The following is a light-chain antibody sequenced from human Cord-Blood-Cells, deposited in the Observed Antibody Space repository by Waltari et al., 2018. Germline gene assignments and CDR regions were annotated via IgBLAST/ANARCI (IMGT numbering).Light chain of an antibody. Sequence: SSELTQDPAVSVALGQTVRITCQGDNLRSYYASWYQQKPGQAPVLFIYGKNNRPSGIPDRFSGSSSGNTASLTITGAQAEDEADYYCNSRDSSGNHWVFGGGTKLTVL. J-gene: IGLJ3*02. CDR2: GKN. CDR3: NSRDSSGNHWV. V-gene: IGLV3-19*01. CDR1: NLRSYY.